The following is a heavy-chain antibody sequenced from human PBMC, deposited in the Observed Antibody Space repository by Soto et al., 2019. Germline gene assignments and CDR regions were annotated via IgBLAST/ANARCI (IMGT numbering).Heavy chain of an antibody. D-gene: IGHD3-9*01. CDR2: IKQDGSER. J-gene: IGHJ4*02. CDR1: GFIFSRFY. CDR3: ASDTF. Sequence: GGSLRLSXEASGFIFSRFYMGWVRQAPGKGLEWVANIKQDGSERYYGDSVKGRFTISRDNAKSSLFLEMNSLRADDTAVYYCASDTFWGQGTLVTVSS. V-gene: IGHV3-7*01.